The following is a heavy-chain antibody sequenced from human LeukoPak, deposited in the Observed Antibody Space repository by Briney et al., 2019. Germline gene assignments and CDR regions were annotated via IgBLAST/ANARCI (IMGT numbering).Heavy chain of an antibody. D-gene: IGHD3-22*01. J-gene: IGHJ4*02. CDR2: INHSGST. CDR1: GGSFSGYY. V-gene: IGHV4-34*01. Sequence: PSETLSLTCAVYGGSFSGYYWSWIRQPPGKGLEWIGGINHSGSTNYNPSLKSRVTISVDKSKNQFSLKLSSVTAADTAVYYCARVPYGSSGYPQGAYWGQGTLVTVSS. CDR3: ARVPYGSSGYPQGAY.